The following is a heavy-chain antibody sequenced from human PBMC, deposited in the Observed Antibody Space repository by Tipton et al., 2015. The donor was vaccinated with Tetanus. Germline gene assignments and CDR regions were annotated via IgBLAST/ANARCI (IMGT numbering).Heavy chain of an antibody. CDR3: AIQQSGYFPPFDY. J-gene: IGHJ4*02. CDR2: IYGSGDT. CDR1: GASIRGGTFY. V-gene: IGHV4-39*01. Sequence: LSLTCTVSGASIRGGTFYWGWIRQPPGKGLEWIGSIYGSGDTYYIPSLKSRVTISVDTSTNQFSLTLNSMAAADTGVYYCAIQQSGYFPPFDYWGQGKLVTVSS. D-gene: IGHD3-3*01.